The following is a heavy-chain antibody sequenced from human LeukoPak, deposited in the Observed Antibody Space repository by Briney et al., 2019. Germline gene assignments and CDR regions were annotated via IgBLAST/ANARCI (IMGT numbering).Heavy chain of an antibody. Sequence: GGSLRLSCTASGFTFGDYAMSWFRQAPGKGLEWVGFIRSKAYGGTTEYAASVKGRFTISRDDSKSIAHLQMNSLKTEDTAVYYCTRGRDSSSWYGGVDYWGQGTLVTVSS. CDR2: IRSKAYGGTT. J-gene: IGHJ4*02. D-gene: IGHD6-13*01. V-gene: IGHV3-49*03. CDR3: TRGRDSSSWYGGVDY. CDR1: GFTFGDYA.